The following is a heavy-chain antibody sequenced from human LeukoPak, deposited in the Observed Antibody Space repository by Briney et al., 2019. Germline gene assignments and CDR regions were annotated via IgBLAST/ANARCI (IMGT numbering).Heavy chain of an antibody. CDR2: MNPNSGNT. Sequence: ASVKVSCKASGYTFTSYDINWVRQATGQGLEWMGWMNPNSGNTGYAQKFQGRVTKTRNTSISTAYMELSSLRSEDTAVYYCARAREPHRITIFGVVIIPYGMDVWGQGTTVTVSS. CDR3: ARAREPHRITIFGVVIIPYGMDV. D-gene: IGHD3-3*01. J-gene: IGHJ6*02. V-gene: IGHV1-8*01. CDR1: GYTFTSYD.